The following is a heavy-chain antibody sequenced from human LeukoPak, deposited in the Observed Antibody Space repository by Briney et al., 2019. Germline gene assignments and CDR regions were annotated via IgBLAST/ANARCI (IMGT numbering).Heavy chain of an antibody. CDR3: ASGGIAAAERYYYYGMDV. CDR2: ISAYNGNT. J-gene: IGHJ6*02. CDR1: GYTFTSYG. Sequence: ASVKVSCKASGYTFTSYGISWVRQAPGQGLEWMGWISAYNGNTNYAQKLQGRVSMATDTSTSTAYMELRSPRSDDTAVYYCASGGIAAAERYYYYGMDVWGQGTTVTVSS. D-gene: IGHD6-13*01. V-gene: IGHV1-18*01.